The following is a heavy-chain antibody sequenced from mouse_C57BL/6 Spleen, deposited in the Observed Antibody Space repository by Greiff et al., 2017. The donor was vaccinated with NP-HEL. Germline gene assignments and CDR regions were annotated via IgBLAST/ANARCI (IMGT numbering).Heavy chain of an antibody. CDR2: IDPDTGGT. CDR1: GYTFTDYE. V-gene: IGHV1-15*01. CDR3: TRMGTGTYYCDY. D-gene: IGHD4-1*01. Sequence: QVQLQQSGAELVRPGASVTLSCKASGYTFTDYEMHWVKQTPVHGLEWIGAIDPDTGGTGYIQKFKGKAILTADKSSSTAYMELRSLTSEDSAVYDCTRMGTGTYYCDYWGQGTTLTVSS. J-gene: IGHJ2*01.